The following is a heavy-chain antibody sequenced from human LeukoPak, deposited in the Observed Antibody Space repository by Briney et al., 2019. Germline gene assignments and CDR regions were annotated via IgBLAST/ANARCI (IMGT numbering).Heavy chain of an antibody. CDR2: IKQDGSEK. CDR3: ARDSGLWFGYDAFGI. CDR1: GFTFSSYW. J-gene: IGHJ3*02. D-gene: IGHD3-10*01. V-gene: IGHV3-7*01. Sequence: PGGSLRLSCAASGFTFSSYWMSWVRQAPGKGLEWVANIKQDGSEKYYVDSVKGRFTISRDNAKNSLYLQMNSLRAEDTAVYYCARDSGLWFGYDAFGIWGQGTMVTVSS.